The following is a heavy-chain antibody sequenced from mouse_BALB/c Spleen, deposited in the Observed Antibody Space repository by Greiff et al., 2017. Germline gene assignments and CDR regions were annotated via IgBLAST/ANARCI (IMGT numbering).Heavy chain of an antibody. CDR2: ISSGGSYT. Sequence: EVKLVESGGGLVKPGGSLKLSCAASGFTFSSYTMSWVRQTPEKRLEWVATISSGGSYTYYPDSVKGRFTISRDNAKNTLYLQMSSLKSEDTAMYYCTRDDGYYWGQGTLVTVSA. D-gene: IGHD2-3*01. J-gene: IGHJ3*01. CDR1: GFTFSSYT. CDR3: TRDDGYY. V-gene: IGHV5-6-4*01.